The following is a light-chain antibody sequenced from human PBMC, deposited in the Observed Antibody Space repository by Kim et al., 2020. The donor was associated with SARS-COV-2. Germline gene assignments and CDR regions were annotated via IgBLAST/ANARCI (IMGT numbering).Light chain of an antibody. CDR3: QSYDTSLSGRV. J-gene: IGLJ3*02. Sequence: QSVLTQPPSVSGAPGQRVTISCSGSSSNIGAGFDVHWYQQFPGRAPQLLIYDNTNRPSGVPDRFSGSKSGTSASLAITGLRAEDEADYFCQSYDTSLSGRVFGGGTQLTVL. CDR1: SSNIGAGFD. CDR2: DNT. V-gene: IGLV1-40*01.